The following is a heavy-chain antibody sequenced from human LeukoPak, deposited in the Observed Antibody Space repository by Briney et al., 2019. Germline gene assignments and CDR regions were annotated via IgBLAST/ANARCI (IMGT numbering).Heavy chain of an antibody. CDR3: ARGGLR. Sequence: GGSLRLSCAASGFTFSSYAMSWVRQAPGKGLEWVSALSGSGGTTYYADPVKGRFTISRDTSKNTLFLQMNSLRAEDTAAYYCARGGLRWGQGTLVTVSS. CDR1: GFTFSSYA. J-gene: IGHJ4*02. V-gene: IGHV3-23*01. CDR2: LSGSGGTT.